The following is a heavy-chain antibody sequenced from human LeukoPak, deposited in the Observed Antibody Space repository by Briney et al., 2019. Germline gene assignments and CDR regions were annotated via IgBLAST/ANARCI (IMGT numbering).Heavy chain of an antibody. D-gene: IGHD3-9*01. CDR3: ARDPGGYDILTGYYPDY. CDR1: GYTFTSYY. Sequence: ASVEVSCKASGYTFTSYYMHWVRQAPGQGLEWMGIFNPSGGSTSYAQKFQGRVTMTRDTSTSTVYMELSSLRSEDTAVYYCARDPGGYDILTGYYPDYWGQGTLVTVSS. CDR2: FNPSGGST. V-gene: IGHV1-46*01. J-gene: IGHJ4*02.